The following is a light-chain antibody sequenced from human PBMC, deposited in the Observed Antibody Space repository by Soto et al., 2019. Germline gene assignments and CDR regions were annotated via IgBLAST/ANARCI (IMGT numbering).Light chain of an antibody. CDR3: QHGYSTPLT. CDR2: AAS. J-gene: IGKJ4*01. Sequence: DIQMTQSPSSLSSSFGGRVTLPFLASQSISTYLHWYQQKPGKAPNLLIYAASTLQSGVPSRFSGSGSGTDFTLTISSLQPEDFATYFCQHGYSTPLTFGGGTKVDIK. V-gene: IGKV1-39*01. CDR1: QSISTY.